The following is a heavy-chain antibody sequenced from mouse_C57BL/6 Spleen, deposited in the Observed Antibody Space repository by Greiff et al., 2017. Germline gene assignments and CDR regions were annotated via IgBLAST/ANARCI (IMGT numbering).Heavy chain of an antibody. V-gene: IGHV5-17*01. Sequence: EVQLVESGGGLVKPGGSLKLSCAASGFTFSDYGMHWVRQAPEKGLEWVAYISSGSSTIYYADTVKGRFTISRDNAKNTLFLQMTSLRSEDTAMYYCATAGQGYFDVWGTGTTVTVSS. CDR1: GFTFSDYG. D-gene: IGHD3-3*01. CDR2: ISSGSSTI. CDR3: ATAGQGYFDV. J-gene: IGHJ1*03.